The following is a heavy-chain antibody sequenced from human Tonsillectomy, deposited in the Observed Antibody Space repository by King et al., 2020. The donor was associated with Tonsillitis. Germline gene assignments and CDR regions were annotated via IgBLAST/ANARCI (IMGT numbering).Heavy chain of an antibody. CDR2: IYSGDSDT. CDR1: GYSFTSYW. D-gene: IGHD3-22*01. CDR3: ARHPVYYDSSGPQNWFDP. V-gene: IGHV5-51*01. Sequence: VQLVQSGAEVKKPGESLKISCKGSGYSFTSYWIGWVRQMPGKGLEWMGIIYSGDSDTRYSPSFQGPVTISADKSLSTAYLQWSSLKASDTAMSYCARHPVYYDSSGPQNWFDPWGQGTLVTVSS. J-gene: IGHJ5*02.